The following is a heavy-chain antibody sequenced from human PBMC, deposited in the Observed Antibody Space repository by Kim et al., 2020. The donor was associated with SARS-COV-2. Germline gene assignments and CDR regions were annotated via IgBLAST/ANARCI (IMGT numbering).Heavy chain of an antibody. J-gene: IGHJ5*02. CDR2: IYYSGST. Sequence: SETLSLTCTVSGGSISSYYWSWIRQPPGKGLEWIGYIYYSGSTNYNPSLKSRVTISVDTSKNQFSLKLSSVTAADTAVYYCARLASIAAGGWFDPWGQGTLVTVSS. V-gene: IGHV4-59*01. CDR3: ARLASIAAGGWFDP. CDR1: GGSISSYY. D-gene: IGHD6-6*01.